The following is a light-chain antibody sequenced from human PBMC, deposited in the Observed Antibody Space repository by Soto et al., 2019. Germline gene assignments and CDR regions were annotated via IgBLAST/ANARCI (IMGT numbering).Light chain of an antibody. CDR1: QSVSSN. CDR2: GAS. J-gene: IGKJ1*01. Sequence: EIVMTQSPATLSVSPGERATLSCRASQSVSSNLAWYQQKPGQAPRLLIYGASTRATGIPARISGSGSGTELTLTITSLQSEDFAVYYCQQYNEWRTFGQGTKVEIK. V-gene: IGKV3-15*01. CDR3: QQYNEWRT.